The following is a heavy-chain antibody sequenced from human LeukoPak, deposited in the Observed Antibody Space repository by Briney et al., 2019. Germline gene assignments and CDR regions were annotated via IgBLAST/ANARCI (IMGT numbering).Heavy chain of an antibody. J-gene: IGHJ4*02. CDR3: ARRAGDYSHPYDY. Sequence: GGSLRLSCVASGFTFSSKWMSWVRQAPGKGLEWVGNIQPDGSEQYPVDSVKGRFTISRDNARNSLFLQMNSLRAEDTAMYYCARRAGDYSHPYDYWGQGTLVTVSS. D-gene: IGHD3-22*01. CDR1: GFTFSSKW. V-gene: IGHV3-7*03. CDR2: IQPDGSEQ.